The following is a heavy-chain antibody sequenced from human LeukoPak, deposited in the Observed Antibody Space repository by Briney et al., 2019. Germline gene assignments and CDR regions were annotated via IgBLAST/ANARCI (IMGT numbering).Heavy chain of an antibody. Sequence: SETLSLTCTVSGGSISGSSYYWGWIRQPPGKGLEWIGSIYYSGSTYYNPSLKSRVTISVDTSKNQFSLKLNSVTATDTAVYYCARLRVSVTTTSDFDYWGQGTLVTVSS. J-gene: IGHJ4*02. CDR1: GGSISGSSYY. D-gene: IGHD5-12*01. CDR3: ARLRVSVTTTSDFDY. CDR2: IYYSGST. V-gene: IGHV4-39*01.